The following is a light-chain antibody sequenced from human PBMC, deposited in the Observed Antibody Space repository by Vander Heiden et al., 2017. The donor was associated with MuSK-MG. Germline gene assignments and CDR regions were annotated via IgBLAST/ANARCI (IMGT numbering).Light chain of an antibody. CDR2: DAS. V-gene: IGKV1-39*01. CDR1: QSISSY. J-gene: IGKJ1*01. Sequence: DIQMTPFPSTLSASVGDRVTITCRASQSISSYLTWYRQKSGKAPNLLIYDASSFQSGVPSRFSGSGSGTDFTLTIINLQPEDFATYYCQQTDSNPQTFGQGTKVEIK. CDR3: QQTDSNPQT.